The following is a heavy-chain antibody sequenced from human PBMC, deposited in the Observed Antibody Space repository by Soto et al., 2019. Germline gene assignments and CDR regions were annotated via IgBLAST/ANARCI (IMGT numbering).Heavy chain of an antibody. CDR1: GYTFTGHY. CDR2: INPNSGGT. Sequence: ASVKVSCKASGYTFTGHYMHWVRQAPGQGLEWMGWINPNSGGTNYAQKFQGWVTMTRDTSISTAYMELSRLRSDDTAVYYCARDLGGGNVLRFLEWPDAFDIWGQGTMVTVSS. D-gene: IGHD3-3*01. CDR3: ARDLGGGNVLRFLEWPDAFDI. J-gene: IGHJ3*02. V-gene: IGHV1-2*04.